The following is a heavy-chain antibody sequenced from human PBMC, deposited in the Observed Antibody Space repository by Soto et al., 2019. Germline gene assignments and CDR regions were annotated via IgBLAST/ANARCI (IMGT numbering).Heavy chain of an antibody. D-gene: IGHD5-18*01. CDR3: AREGAQYSYGKPDYYYYYGMDV. V-gene: IGHV1-3*01. Sequence: GASVKVSCKASGYTFTSYAMHWVRQAPGQRLEWMGWINAGNGNTKYSQKFQGRVTITADESTSTAYMELSSLRSEDTAVYYCAREGAQYSYGKPDYYYYYGMDVWGQGTTVTAP. CDR1: GYTFTSYA. J-gene: IGHJ6*02. CDR2: INAGNGNT.